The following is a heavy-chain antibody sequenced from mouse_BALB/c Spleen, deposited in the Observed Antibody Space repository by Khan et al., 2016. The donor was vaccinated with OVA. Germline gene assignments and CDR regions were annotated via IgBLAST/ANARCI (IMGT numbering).Heavy chain of an antibody. CDR3: ARTARIKY. Sequence: EVQLVESGPGLVKPSQSLSLTCTVTGYSITSGYGWNWIRQFPGNKLELMGYISYSGNTNYNPSLKSRISITRDTSKNQFFLQLNSVTTEDTATYYCARTARIKYWGQGTTLTVSA. CDR2: ISYSGNT. CDR1: GYSITSGYG. V-gene: IGHV3-2*02. D-gene: IGHD1-2*01. J-gene: IGHJ2*01.